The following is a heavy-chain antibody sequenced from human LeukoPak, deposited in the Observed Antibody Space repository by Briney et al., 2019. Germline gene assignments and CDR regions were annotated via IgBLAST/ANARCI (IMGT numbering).Heavy chain of an antibody. CDR1: GGSISSYY. Sequence: PSETLSLTCTVSGGSISSYYWSWIRQPPGKGLEWIGEVTHRGSTNYNPSLESRVAISVDTSKNHFSLNLTSVTAADTAIYYCARAVAAAVITWGQGTLVTVSS. D-gene: IGHD6-13*01. CDR3: ARAVAAAVIT. V-gene: IGHV4-34*01. J-gene: IGHJ5*02. CDR2: VTHRGST.